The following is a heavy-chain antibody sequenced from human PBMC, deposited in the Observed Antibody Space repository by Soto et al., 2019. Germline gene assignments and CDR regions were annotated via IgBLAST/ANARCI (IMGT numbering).Heavy chain of an antibody. CDR3: ARDGVGATAFFGFLDY. CDR1: GNIFSGYG. D-gene: IGHD1-26*01. CDR2: IWVDGSER. J-gene: IGHJ4*02. Sequence: VHLVQSGGGVVQPGRSLRLSCAAPGNIFSGYGMHWVRQAPGKGLEWVAVIWVDGSERYYADSAKGRFTISRDNSKSTLYLQMDSLRAEDTAVYYCARDGVGATAFFGFLDYWGQGTLVSVSS. V-gene: IGHV3-33*01.